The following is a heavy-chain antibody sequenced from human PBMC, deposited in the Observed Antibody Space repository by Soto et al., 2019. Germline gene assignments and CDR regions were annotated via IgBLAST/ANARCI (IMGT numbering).Heavy chain of an antibody. CDR1: GGSISTNNW. D-gene: IGHD3-3*01. Sequence: PSETLSLTCAVSGGSISTNNWWSWVRQPPGKGLEWIGEIYHTGGTNYNPSLKSRVAMSVDKSKNQFSLNLNSVTAADTAVYYCARDREYSFGLTYDIWGQGTMVTVSS. CDR2: IYHTGGT. V-gene: IGHV4-4*02. CDR3: ARDREYSFGLTYDI. J-gene: IGHJ3*02.